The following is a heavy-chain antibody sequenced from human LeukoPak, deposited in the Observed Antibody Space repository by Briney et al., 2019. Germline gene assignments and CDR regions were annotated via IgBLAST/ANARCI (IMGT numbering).Heavy chain of an antibody. V-gene: IGHV3-11*01. D-gene: IGHD2-2*01. J-gene: IGHJ6*02. CDR3: ARDLLSVVVVPAAIYYYYYGMDV. Sequence: PGGSLRLSCAASGFTFSDYYMSWIRQAPGKGLEWVSYISSSGSTIYYADSVKGRFTISRDNAKNSLYLQMNSLRAEDTAVYYCARDLLSVVVVPAAIYYYYYGMDVWGQGTTVTVSS. CDR2: ISSSGSTI. CDR1: GFTFSDYY.